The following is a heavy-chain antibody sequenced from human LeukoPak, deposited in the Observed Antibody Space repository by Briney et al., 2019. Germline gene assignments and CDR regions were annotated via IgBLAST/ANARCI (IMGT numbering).Heavy chain of an antibody. CDR2: ITSSGSDI. D-gene: IGHD5-12*01. J-gene: IGHJ4*02. CDR1: GFTHIDYY. Sequence: GGSLRLSCAASGFTHIDYYMFWLRQAPGKGLEWVAYITSSGSDIYYADSVRGRFSISRDNAKNSLFLQMNSLRVEETATYYSASDIAATSGDLWGQGTLVSVSS. CDR3: ASDIAATSGDL. V-gene: IGHV3-11*01.